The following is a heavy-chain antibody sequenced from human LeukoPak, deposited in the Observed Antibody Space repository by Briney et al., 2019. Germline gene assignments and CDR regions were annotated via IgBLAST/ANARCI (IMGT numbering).Heavy chain of an antibody. V-gene: IGHV4-59*01. CDR3: ARSSSDYDFWSR. D-gene: IGHD3-3*01. Sequence: SETLSLTCAVYGGSFSGYYWSWIRQPPGKGLEWIGYIYYSGSTNHNPSLRSRVTISVDTSQNQFSLKLSSVTAADTAVYYCARSSSDYDFWSRWGQGTLVTVSS. CDR2: IYYSGST. CDR1: GGSFSGYY. J-gene: IGHJ4*02.